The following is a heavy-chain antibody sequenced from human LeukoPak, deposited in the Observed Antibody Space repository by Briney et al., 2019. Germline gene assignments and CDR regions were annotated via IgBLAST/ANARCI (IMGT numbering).Heavy chain of an antibody. CDR2: ISAYNGNT. CDR1: GYTFTSYG. J-gene: IGHJ6*02. CDR3: ARDRADDNSNYGMDV. V-gene: IGHV1-18*01. D-gene: IGHD4-11*01. Sequence: ASVKVSCKASGYTFTSYGISWVRQAPGQGPEWMGWISAYNGNTNYAQKLQGRVTMTTDTSTSTAYMELRSLRSDDTAVYYCARDRADDNSNYGMDVWGQGTTVTVSS.